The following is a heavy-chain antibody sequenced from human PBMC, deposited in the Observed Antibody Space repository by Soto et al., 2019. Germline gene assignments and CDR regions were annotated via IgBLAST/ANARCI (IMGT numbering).Heavy chain of an antibody. CDR1: GFTFSNAW. J-gene: IGHJ3*02. Sequence: GGSLRLSCAASGFTFSNAWMSWVRQAPGKGLEWVGRIKSKTDGGTTDYAAPVKGRFTISRDDSKNTLYLQMNSLKTEDTAVYYCTSGPQLTGEGYAFDIWGQGTMVTVSS. V-gene: IGHV3-15*01. D-gene: IGHD7-27*01. CDR2: IKSKTDGGTT. CDR3: TSGPQLTGEGYAFDI.